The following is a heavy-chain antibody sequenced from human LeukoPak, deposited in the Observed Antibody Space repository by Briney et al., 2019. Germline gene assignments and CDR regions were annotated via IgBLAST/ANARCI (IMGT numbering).Heavy chain of an antibody. J-gene: IGHJ4*02. V-gene: IGHV1-2*02. D-gene: IGHD2-2*01. Sequence: GASVKVSCKASGYTFTGYYMHWVRQAPGPGLEWMGWINPNSGGTNYAQKFQGRVTMTRDTSISTAYMELGRLRSDDTAVYYCARAIAVVPAALCWGKGTLVTVSS. CDR2: INPNSGGT. CDR1: GYTFTGYY. CDR3: ARAIAVVPAALC.